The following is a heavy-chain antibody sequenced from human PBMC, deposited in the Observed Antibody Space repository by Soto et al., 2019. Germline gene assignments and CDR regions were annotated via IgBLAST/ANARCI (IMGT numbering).Heavy chain of an antibody. D-gene: IGHD4-17*01. V-gene: IGHV3-48*02. CDR2: ISSSSSTI. J-gene: IGHJ6*02. CDR3: ARGSYGDYYYYGMDV. Sequence: LSCAASGFTFSSYSMNWVRQAPGKGLEWVSYISSSSSTIYYADSVKGRFTISRDNAKNSLYLQMNSLRDEDTAVYYCARGSYGDYYYYGMDVWGQGTTVTVSS. CDR1: GFTFSSYS.